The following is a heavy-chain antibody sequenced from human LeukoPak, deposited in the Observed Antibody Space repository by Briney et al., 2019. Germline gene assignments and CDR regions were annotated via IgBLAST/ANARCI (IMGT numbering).Heavy chain of an antibody. CDR3: AKEQYYDILTGHDYYYGMDV. D-gene: IGHD3-9*01. CDR2: ISYDGSNE. V-gene: IGHV3-30*18. CDR1: GFTFSSYG. J-gene: IGHJ6*04. Sequence: GGSLRLSCAASGFTFSSYGMHWVRQAPGKGLEWVAVISYDGSNEYYADSVKGRFTISRDNSKNTLYLQMNSLRAEDTAVYYCAKEQYYDILTGHDYYYGMDVWGKGTTVTVSS.